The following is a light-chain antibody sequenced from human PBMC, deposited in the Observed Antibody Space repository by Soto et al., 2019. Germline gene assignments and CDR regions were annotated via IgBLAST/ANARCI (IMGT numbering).Light chain of an antibody. CDR3: QQYNSYPEA. Sequence: DIQMTQSPSTLSGSVGDRVTITCRASQTISSCLAWYQQKPGKAPKLLIYKASTLTSGVPSRFSGRGSGTEFTLTISSLQPDDFATYYCQQYNSYPEAFGQGTKVDIK. J-gene: IGKJ1*01. CDR1: QTISSC. CDR2: KAS. V-gene: IGKV1-5*03.